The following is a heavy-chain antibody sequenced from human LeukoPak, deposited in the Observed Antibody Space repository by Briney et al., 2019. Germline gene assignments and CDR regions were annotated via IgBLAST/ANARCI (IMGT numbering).Heavy chain of an antibody. CDR2: IYSGGST. Sequence: QAGGSLRLSCAASGFTVSSNYMSWVRQAPGKGLEWASVIYSGGSTYYADSVKGRFTISRDNSKNTLYLQMNSLRAEDTAVYYCASLIRPDAFDIWGQGTMVTVSS. J-gene: IGHJ3*02. D-gene: IGHD3-16*01. V-gene: IGHV3-53*01. CDR3: ASLIRPDAFDI. CDR1: GFTVSSNY.